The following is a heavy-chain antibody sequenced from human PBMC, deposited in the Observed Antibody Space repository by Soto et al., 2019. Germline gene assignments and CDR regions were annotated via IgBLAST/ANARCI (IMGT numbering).Heavy chain of an antibody. V-gene: IGHV1-69*02. CDR3: ARGGDIVVVPAAIDYYYGMDV. Sequence: QVQLVQSGAEVKKPGSSVKVSCKASGGTFSSYTLSWVRQAPGQGLKWMGRIIPILGIANYAQKFQGRVTLTADKYTSTAYMELSSMRTEDKDVYYCARGGDIVVVPAAIDYYYGMDVWGQGTTVTVAS. CDR2: IIPILGIA. J-gene: IGHJ6*02. CDR1: GGTFSSYT. D-gene: IGHD2-2*01.